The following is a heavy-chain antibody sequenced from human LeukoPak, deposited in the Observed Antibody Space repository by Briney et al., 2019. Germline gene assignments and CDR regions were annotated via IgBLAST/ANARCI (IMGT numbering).Heavy chain of an antibody. Sequence: GGSLRLSCAASGFTFSSYSMNWVRQAPGTGLEWVSSISSSSSYIYYADSVKGRFTISRDNAKNSLYLQMNSLRAEDTAVYYCARDLRVLNGYWGQGTLVTVSS. CDR3: ARDLRVLNGY. V-gene: IGHV3-21*01. CDR2: ISSSSSYI. J-gene: IGHJ4*02. D-gene: IGHD3-10*01. CDR1: GFTFSSYS.